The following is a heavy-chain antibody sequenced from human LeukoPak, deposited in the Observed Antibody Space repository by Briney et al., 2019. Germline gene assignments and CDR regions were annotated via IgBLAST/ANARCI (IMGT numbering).Heavy chain of an antibody. CDR2: IHSDGIGT. CDR1: GFSFSTSW. Sequence: GGSLRLSCAASGFSFSTSWMHWVRQAPGKGLVWVSRIHSDGIGTTYADSVKGRFTISRHNAKNSLYLRMNSLRAEDTAVYYCARVPAGVIGMKDAFDIWGQGTMVTVSS. V-gene: IGHV3-74*03. CDR3: ARVPAGVIGMKDAFDI. J-gene: IGHJ3*02. D-gene: IGHD3-16*02.